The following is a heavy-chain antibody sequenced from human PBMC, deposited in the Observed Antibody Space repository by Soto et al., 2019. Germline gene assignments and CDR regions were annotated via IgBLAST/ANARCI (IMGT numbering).Heavy chain of an antibody. CDR1: GFAFNTYL. CDR2: ISHDGRGK. J-gene: IGHJ4*02. V-gene: IGHV3-7*01. CDR3: TRGPMAGAPPPADF. Sequence: GGSLRLSCAASGFAFNTYLMSLVRQVPGKGLGWVAIISHDGRGKNYLESGKGRFTIARENAENSLFLQMTSRRVDDPAVYYCTRGPMAGAPPPADFWGQGTLVTVSS.